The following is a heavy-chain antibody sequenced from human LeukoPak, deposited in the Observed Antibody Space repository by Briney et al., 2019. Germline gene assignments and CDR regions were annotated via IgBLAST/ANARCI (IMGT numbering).Heavy chain of an antibody. J-gene: IGHJ5*02. CDR2: IDPSDSYT. Sequence: GESLRISCKGSGYSFTSYWISWVRQMPGKGLEWMGRIDPSDSYTNYSPSFQGHVTISADKSISTAYLQWSSLKASDTAMYYCARLGDYYGSQNWLDPRGQGTLVTVSS. D-gene: IGHD3-10*01. V-gene: IGHV5-10-1*01. CDR1: GYSFTSYW. CDR3: ARLGDYYGSQNWLDP.